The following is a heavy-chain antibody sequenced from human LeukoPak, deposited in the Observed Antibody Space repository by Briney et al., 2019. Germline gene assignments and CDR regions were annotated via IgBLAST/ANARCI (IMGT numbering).Heavy chain of an antibody. Sequence: GGSLRLSCTASGFTFRSYGMHWVRQAPGKGLEWVAFIRYDGSNKYYADSVKGRFTISRDNSKNTLYLQMNSLRAEDTAVYYCVKDWGVLPDYTADGFDIWGPGTMVTVSS. CDR2: IRYDGSNK. CDR1: GFTFRSYG. D-gene: IGHD3-10*01. CDR3: VKDWGVLPDYTADGFDI. J-gene: IGHJ3*02. V-gene: IGHV3-30*02.